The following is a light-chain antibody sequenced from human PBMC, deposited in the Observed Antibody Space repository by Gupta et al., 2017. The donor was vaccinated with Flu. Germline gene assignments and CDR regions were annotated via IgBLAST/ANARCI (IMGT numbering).Light chain of an antibody. CDR2: GVD. CDR1: SSDIGGYNF. Sequence: QSALTQPRSVPGSPGQSVTISCTGTSSDIGGYNFVSWYKQSPGKAPHLIIYGVDKRPSGVPDRISASKSANTASLTISALQPEDEAQYYCCSYAGSYTDWLFGGGTTLTVL. V-gene: IGLV2-11*01. CDR3: CSYAGSYTDWL. J-gene: IGLJ3*02.